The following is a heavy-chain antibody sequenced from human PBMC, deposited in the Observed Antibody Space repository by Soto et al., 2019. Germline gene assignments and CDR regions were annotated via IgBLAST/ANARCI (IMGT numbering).Heavy chain of an antibody. CDR2: IRSKANSYAT. CDR3: TRRRDYDYIWGIYRTIDAFDI. CDR1: GFTFSGSA. Sequence: EVQLVESGGGLVQPGGSLKLSCAASGFTFSGSAMHWVRQASGKGLEWVGRIRSKANSYATAYAASVKGRFTISRDDSKNTAYLQMNSLKTEDTAVYYCTRRRDYDYIWGIYRTIDAFDIWGQGTMVTVSS. D-gene: IGHD3-16*02. V-gene: IGHV3-73*01. J-gene: IGHJ3*02.